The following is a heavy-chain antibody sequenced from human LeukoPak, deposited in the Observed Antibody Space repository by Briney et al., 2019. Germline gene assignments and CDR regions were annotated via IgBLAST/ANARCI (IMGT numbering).Heavy chain of an antibody. CDR1: GGSISSSSYY. V-gene: IGHV4-39*07. CDR3: AREGSGSSD. J-gene: IGHJ4*02. Sequence: PSETLSLTCTVSGGSISSSSYYWSWIRQPPGKGLEWIGAINHSGSTNYNPSLKSRVTISVDTSKNQFSLKLSSVTAADTAVYYCAREGSGSSDWGQGTLVTVSS. CDR2: INHSGST. D-gene: IGHD1-26*01.